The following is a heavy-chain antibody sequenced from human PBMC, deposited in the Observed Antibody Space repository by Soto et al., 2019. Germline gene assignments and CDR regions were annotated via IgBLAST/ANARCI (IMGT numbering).Heavy chain of an antibody. Sequence: QLQLQESGPGLVKPSETLSLTCTVSGGSISSSSYYWGWIRQPPGKGLEWIGSIYYSGSTYYNPSLKSRVTISVDTSKNQFSLKLSSVTAADTAVYYCARQNMVRGGVQVRQVDYWGQGTLVTVSS. D-gene: IGHD3-10*01. CDR2: IYYSGST. CDR1: GGSISSSSYY. V-gene: IGHV4-39*01. J-gene: IGHJ4*02. CDR3: ARQNMVRGGVQVRQVDY.